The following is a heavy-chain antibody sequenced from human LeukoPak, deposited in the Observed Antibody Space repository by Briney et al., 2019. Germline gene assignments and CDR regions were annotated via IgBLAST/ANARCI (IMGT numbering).Heavy chain of an antibody. J-gene: IGHJ4*02. D-gene: IGHD6-19*01. CDR2: ISSSGSTI. CDR1: GFTFSSYE. Sequence: GGSLRLSCAASGFTFSSYEMNWVRQAPGKGLEWVSYISSSGSTIYYADSVKGRFTISRDNAKNTLYLQMNSLRAEDTAVYYCATGIAVAGYGYWGQGTLVTVSS. CDR3: ATGIAVAGYGY. V-gene: IGHV3-48*03.